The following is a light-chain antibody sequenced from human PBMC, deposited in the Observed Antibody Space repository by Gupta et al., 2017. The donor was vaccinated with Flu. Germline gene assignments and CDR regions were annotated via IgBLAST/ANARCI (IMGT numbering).Light chain of an antibody. V-gene: IGKV1-5*03. Sequence: GDRVTITCRASPGIRGWLAWYPPKPGKAPNLLIYMASTLESGVPSRFRGSGYGTEFTLTISSLQPDDFATYYCQQYDTYLATFGQGTKLEIK. J-gene: IGKJ2*01. CDR3: QQYDTYLAT. CDR1: PGIRGW. CDR2: MAS.